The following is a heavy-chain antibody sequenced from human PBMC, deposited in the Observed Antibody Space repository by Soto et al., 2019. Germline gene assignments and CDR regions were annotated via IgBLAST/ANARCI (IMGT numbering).Heavy chain of an antibody. J-gene: IGHJ6*02. CDR2: INPNSGGT. CDR1: GYTFTGYY. Sequence: QVQLVQSGAEVKKPGASVKVSCKASGYTFTGYYMHWVRQAPGQGLEWMGWINPNSGGTNYAQKFQDWVTMTRDTSISTASMELSRLRSDDTAVYYCARVFGEFNYYGMDVWGQGTTVTVSS. CDR3: ARVFGEFNYYGMDV. D-gene: IGHD3-10*02. V-gene: IGHV1-2*04.